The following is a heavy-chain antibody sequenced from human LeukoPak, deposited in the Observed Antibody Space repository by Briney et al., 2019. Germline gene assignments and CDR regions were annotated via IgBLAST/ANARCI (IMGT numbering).Heavy chain of an antibody. CDR1: GYTFTSYD. V-gene: IGHV1-8*01. Sequence: ASVKVSCKASGYTFTSYDINRVRQATGQGLEWMGWMNPNSGSAAYAQKFQGSVTMTRNTSISTAYMELSSLRSEDTAVYYCARDLVVPPREYYYYYGMDVWGQGTTVTVSS. CDR3: ARDLVVPPREYYYYYGMDV. CDR2: MNPNSGSA. D-gene: IGHD2-2*01. J-gene: IGHJ6*02.